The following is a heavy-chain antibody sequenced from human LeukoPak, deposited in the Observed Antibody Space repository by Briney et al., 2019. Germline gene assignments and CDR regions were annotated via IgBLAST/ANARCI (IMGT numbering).Heavy chain of an antibody. CDR1: GYSFTSYW. CDR2: IYPGDSDT. D-gene: IGHD5-12*01. V-gene: IGHV5-51*01. CDR3: ARQGDIVATTDY. Sequence: GASLQISFKGSGYSFTSYWIGWVRRMPGKGLEWMGIIYPGDSDTRYSPSFQGQVTISADKSISTAYLQWSSLKASDTAMYYCARQGDIVATTDYWGQGTLVTVSS. J-gene: IGHJ4*02.